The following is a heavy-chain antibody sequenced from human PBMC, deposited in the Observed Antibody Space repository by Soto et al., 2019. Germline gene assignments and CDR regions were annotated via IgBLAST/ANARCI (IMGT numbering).Heavy chain of an antibody. D-gene: IGHD1-26*01. CDR1: GFAFSTYW. CDR2: MNPDGSQE. Sequence: PGGSLRLSCAASGFAFSTYWMSLVRQAPGQGLEWVATMNPDGSQEYYVDSVKGRFTVSRDNAKKSLYLQMNSLRDEDTAVYYCASGGWETPIWGQGTPVTVS. V-gene: IGHV3-7*03. CDR3: ASGGWETPI. J-gene: IGHJ4*02.